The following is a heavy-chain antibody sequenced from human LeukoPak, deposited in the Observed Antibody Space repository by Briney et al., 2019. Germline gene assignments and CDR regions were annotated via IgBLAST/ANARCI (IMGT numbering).Heavy chain of an antibody. V-gene: IGHV1-2*04. J-gene: IGHJ6*04. CDR2: INPNTGGT. D-gene: IGHD2-2*01. CDR1: GYNFIGYY. CDR3: ARGVGGMDV. Sequence: ASVKVSCKASGYNFIGYYMRWVRQAPGQGLEWMGWINPNTGGTNYAQKFQGWVTMTRDTSNSTAYMELSRLKSDDTAVYYCARGVGGMDVWGKGTTVTVSS.